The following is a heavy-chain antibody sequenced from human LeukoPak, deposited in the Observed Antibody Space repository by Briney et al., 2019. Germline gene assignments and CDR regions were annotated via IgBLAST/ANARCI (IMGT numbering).Heavy chain of an antibody. CDR2: IYQSGST. V-gene: IGHV4-34*01. Sequence: PSETLSLTCAVYGGSFSGYYWSWIRQPPGKGLEWIGEIYQSGSTNYNPSLKSRVTISVDTSKNQFSLKLSSVTAADTAVYYCARLHYYYGMDVWGQGTTVTVSS. CDR1: GGSFSGYY. CDR3: ARLHYYYGMDV. J-gene: IGHJ6*02.